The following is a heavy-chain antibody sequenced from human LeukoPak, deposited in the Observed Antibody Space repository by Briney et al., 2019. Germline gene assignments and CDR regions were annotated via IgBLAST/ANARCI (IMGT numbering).Heavy chain of an antibody. CDR2: ISSSGRTT. CDR3: ARGSGEYY. D-gene: IGHD3-10*01. Sequence: PGGSLGLSCEGSGFTFSSYSMNWVRQAPGKGLEWVSYISSSGRTTYYADSVTGRFTISRDNARNSLYLQMNSLRDEDTAVYYCARGSGEYYWGQGTLVTVSS. CDR1: GFTFSSYS. V-gene: IGHV3-48*02. J-gene: IGHJ4*02.